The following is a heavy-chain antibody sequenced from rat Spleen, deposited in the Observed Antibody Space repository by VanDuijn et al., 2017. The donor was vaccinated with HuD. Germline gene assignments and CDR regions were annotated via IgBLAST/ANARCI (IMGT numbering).Heavy chain of an antibody. CDR3: ARQDTSGYSNWFAY. Sequence: EVQLVESGGGLVQPGRSLRLSCAASGFTFSDYNMAWVRQAPRKGLEWVAIITYDGSSTYYRDSVKGRFSISSDNAKTTLYLQMDSLRSEDTATYYCARQDTSGYSNWFAYWGQGTLVTVSS. J-gene: IGHJ3*01. D-gene: IGHD4-3*01. V-gene: IGHV5-7*01. CDR2: ITYDGSST. CDR1: GFTFSDYN.